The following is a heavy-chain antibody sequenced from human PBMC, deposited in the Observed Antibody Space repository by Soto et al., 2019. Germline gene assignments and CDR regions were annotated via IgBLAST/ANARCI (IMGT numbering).Heavy chain of an antibody. CDR2: INTDGSGT. CDR1: GFTFSSDW. Sequence: HPGGSLRLSCAASGFTFSSDWMHWVRQAPGKGLVWVSRINTDGSGTTYADSVKGRFTISRDNSKNTLYLQMNSLRVEDTAVYFCARDRGYPDSFNIWGQGTMVTVSS. CDR3: ARDRGYPDSFNI. J-gene: IGHJ3*02. V-gene: IGHV3-74*01. D-gene: IGHD3-10*01.